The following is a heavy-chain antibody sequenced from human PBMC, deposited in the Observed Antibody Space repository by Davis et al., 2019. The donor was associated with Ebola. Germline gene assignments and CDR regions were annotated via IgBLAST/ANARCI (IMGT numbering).Heavy chain of an antibody. V-gene: IGHV4-4*07. D-gene: IGHD6-19*01. CDR3: ARDRRDSSGWFLGATFDI. Sequence: MPGGSLRLSCTVSGGSISIYYWTWIRQPAGKGLEWIGRIYISGSTNYNPSLKSRVTMSVDTSKNQFSLKLSPVTAADTAVYYCARDRRDSSGWFLGATFDIWGQGTMVTVSS. CDR1: GGSISIYY. J-gene: IGHJ3*02. CDR2: IYISGST.